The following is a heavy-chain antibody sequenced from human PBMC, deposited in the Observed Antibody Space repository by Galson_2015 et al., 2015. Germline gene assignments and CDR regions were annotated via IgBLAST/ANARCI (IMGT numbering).Heavy chain of an antibody. Sequence: SLRLSCAASGFTFSSYAMHWVRQAPGKGLEWATGVSYDGGTIYNANSAKGRFAISRDNPRNTLYLQMNSLRVEDTAVYYCGRSGYGDQFYGMDVWGQGTTLTVSS. CDR2: VSYDGGTI. J-gene: IGHJ6*02. CDR3: GRSGYGDQFYGMDV. CDR1: GFTFSSYA. V-gene: IGHV3-30*09. D-gene: IGHD6-25*01.